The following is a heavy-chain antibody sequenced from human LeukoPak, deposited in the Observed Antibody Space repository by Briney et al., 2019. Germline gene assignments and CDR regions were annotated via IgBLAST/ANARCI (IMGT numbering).Heavy chain of an antibody. CDR3: ARNPLLTTIYDF. V-gene: IGHV1-3*01. Sequence: ASVKVSCKASGYTFISYAIHWVRQAPGQSLEWMGWINAGNGDTKYSQKFQGRVTATRDTSASTAYMELSSLRSEDTAVYYCARNPLLTTIYDFWGQGTLITVSS. CDR1: GYTFISYA. J-gene: IGHJ4*02. D-gene: IGHD3-3*01. CDR2: INAGNGDT.